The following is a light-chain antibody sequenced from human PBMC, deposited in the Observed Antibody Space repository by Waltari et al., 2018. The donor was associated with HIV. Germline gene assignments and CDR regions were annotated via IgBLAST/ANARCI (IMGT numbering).Light chain of an antibody. V-gene: IGLV3-1*01. CDR1: ILGNEY. CDR3: QAWDNVTVI. Sequence: SYGLIQPPSLSVSPGQAARLICSGEILGNEYVSWYQQKSGQSPQLVIFQDRKRPSGIPERYSGSNSGNTATLTISETQPMDEADYYCQAWDNVTVIFGGGTKLTVL. CDR2: QDR. J-gene: IGLJ2*01.